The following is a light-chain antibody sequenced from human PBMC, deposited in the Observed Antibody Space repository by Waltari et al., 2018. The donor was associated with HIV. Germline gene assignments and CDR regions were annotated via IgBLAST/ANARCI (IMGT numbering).Light chain of an antibody. Sequence: SYELTQPPSVSVSPGQTARITCSGDALSNPYTFWYQQKPGQAPVLVIYRDTERPSGIPERFSGSSSGTTVTLTISGVQAEDEADYYCQSADSSGTYVFGTGTKVTVV. CDR3: QSADSSGTYV. V-gene: IGLV3-25*03. CDR1: ALSNPY. CDR2: RDT. J-gene: IGLJ1*01.